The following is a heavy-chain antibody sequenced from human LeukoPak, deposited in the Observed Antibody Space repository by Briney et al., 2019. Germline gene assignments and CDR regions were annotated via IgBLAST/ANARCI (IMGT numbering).Heavy chain of an antibody. CDR1: GDSISSTTYY. CDR2: INYSGRT. CDR3: ARSSEGRYYYDSSGFSYYYYYMDV. V-gene: IGHV4-39*07. J-gene: IGHJ6*03. D-gene: IGHD3-22*01. Sequence: SETLSLTCTVSGDSISSTTYYWGWIRQPPGKGLDWIGSINYSGRTYYNPSLRSRVTISVDTSKNQFSLKLSSVTAADTAVYYCARSSEGRYYYDSSGFSYYYYYMDVWGKGTTVTISS.